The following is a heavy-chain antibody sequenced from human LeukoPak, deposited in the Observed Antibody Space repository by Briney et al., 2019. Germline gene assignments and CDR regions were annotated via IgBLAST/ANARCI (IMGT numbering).Heavy chain of an antibody. V-gene: IGHV3-30*02. Sequence: GGSLRLSCAASGFTFSSYGMHWVRQAPGKGLEWVAFIRYDGSNKYCADSVKGRFTISRDNSKNTLYLQMNSLRAEDTAVYYCAKGEEWLRSYYYYMDVWGKGTTVTVSS. CDR1: GFTFSSYG. D-gene: IGHD5-12*01. J-gene: IGHJ6*03. CDR2: IRYDGSNK. CDR3: AKGEEWLRSYYYYMDV.